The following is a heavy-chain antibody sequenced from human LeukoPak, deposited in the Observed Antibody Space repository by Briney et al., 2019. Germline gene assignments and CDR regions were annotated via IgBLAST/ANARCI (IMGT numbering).Heavy chain of an antibody. CDR3: ARDTSIAARVVWFDP. Sequence: SSETLSLTCTVSGGSISSTSYYWGWIRQPPGKGLEWIGEINHSGSTNYNPSLKSRVTISVDTSKNQFSLKLSSVTAADTAVYYCARDTSIAARVVWFDPWGQGTLVTVSS. J-gene: IGHJ5*02. CDR1: GGSISSTSYY. CDR2: INHSGST. D-gene: IGHD6-6*01. V-gene: IGHV4-39*07.